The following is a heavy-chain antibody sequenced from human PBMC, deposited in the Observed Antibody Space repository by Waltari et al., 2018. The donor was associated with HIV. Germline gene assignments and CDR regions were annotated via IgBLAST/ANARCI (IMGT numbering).Heavy chain of an antibody. V-gene: IGHV3-53*01. Sequence: EVQMVESGGGLLQPGGSLRLSREASGFSVRINYMSWVRQAPGKGLEWVSVIYSGGSTYYADSVKGRFTISRDNSKNTLYLQMNSLRAEDTAVYYCARGFGCGGDCYYFDYWGQGTLVTVSS. CDR3: ARGFGCGGDCYYFDY. CDR2: IYSGGST. J-gene: IGHJ4*02. CDR1: GFSVRINY. D-gene: IGHD2-21*02.